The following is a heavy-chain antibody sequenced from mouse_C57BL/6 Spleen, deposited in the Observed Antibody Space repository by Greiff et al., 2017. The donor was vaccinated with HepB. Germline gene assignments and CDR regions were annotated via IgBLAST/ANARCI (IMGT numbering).Heavy chain of an antibody. Sequence: QVQLQQPGAELVKPGASVKLSCKASGYTFTSYWMQWVKQRPGQGLEWIGEIDPSDSYTNYNQKFKGKGTLTVDTSSSTAYMQLSSLTSEDSAVYYCARSYYGSSYAMDYWGQGTSVTVSS. J-gene: IGHJ4*01. V-gene: IGHV1-50*01. CDR2: IDPSDSYT. CDR3: ARSYYGSSYAMDY. CDR1: GYTFTSYW. D-gene: IGHD1-1*01.